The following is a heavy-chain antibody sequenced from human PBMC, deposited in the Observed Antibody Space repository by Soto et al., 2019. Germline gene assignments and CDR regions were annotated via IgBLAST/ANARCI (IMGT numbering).Heavy chain of an antibody. CDR1: GFTFTRSA. J-gene: IGHJ6*02. CDR3: GQTVRNYYVMDV. V-gene: IGHV1-58*01. D-gene: IGHD4-17*01. Sequence: GASVKVSCKASGFTFTRSAVQWVRQARGQRLEWIGWIVVDSGNTIYAQKFQERVTVTRDMSTSTVYMELSSLRSEDTAIYYCGQTVRNYYVMDVWGQGTTVTVSS. CDR2: IVVDSGNT.